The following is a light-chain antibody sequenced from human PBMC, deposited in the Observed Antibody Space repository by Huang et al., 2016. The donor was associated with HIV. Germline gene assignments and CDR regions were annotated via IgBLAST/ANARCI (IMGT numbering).Light chain of an antibody. CDR2: GAS. Sequence: EMVMTQSPATLSVSPGERATLSCRASQSVSSNLAWYQPKPGQGPRLLIYGASTRATGIPARFSGSGSGTEFTLTISSLQSEDFAVYYCLQYSTWPPVTFGQGTRLEI. J-gene: IGKJ5*01. CDR1: QSVSSN. CDR3: LQYSTWPPVT. V-gene: IGKV3D-15*01.